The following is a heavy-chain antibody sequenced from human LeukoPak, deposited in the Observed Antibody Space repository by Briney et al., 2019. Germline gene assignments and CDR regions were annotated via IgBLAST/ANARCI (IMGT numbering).Heavy chain of an antibody. CDR2: LYSSGST. D-gene: IGHD3-16*01. J-gene: IGHJ6*03. CDR3: ARAFRGGYYMDV. V-gene: IGHV4-59*01. Sequence: SETLSLTCTVSGGSISSYYWSWIRQPPGKGLGWIGYLYSSGSTNYNPSLESRVTITEDTSKNQLSLRLNSVTAADTAAYYCARAFRGGYYMDVWGKGTTVTVSS. CDR1: GGSISSYY.